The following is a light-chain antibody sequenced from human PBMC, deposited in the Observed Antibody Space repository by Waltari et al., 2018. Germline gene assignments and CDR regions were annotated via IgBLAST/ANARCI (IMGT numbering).Light chain of an antibody. Sequence: AIQVTQSPSSLSASVGARVPITCRASQAIRNDLGWYQQKPGMAHKLLIYAASRLEGGVPSRFSGSGSGTDFTLTISNLQPEDFASYYCMQDYSYPRTFGQGTKVEIK. CDR2: AAS. V-gene: IGKV1-6*01. J-gene: IGKJ1*01. CDR3: MQDYSYPRT. CDR1: QAIRND.